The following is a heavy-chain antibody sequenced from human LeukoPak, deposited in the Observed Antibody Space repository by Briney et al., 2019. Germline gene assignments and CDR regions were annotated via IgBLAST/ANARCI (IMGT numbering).Heavy chain of an antibody. J-gene: IGHJ4*02. Sequence: PGGSLRLSCAASGFTFSTYAMHWVRQAPGKRLECISSISSNGDNTYYAKSVKGRFTISRDNSKNTLYLQMGSLRAEDTAVYYCAKSGYHGSSGYNWGQGTLVTVSS. CDR2: ISSNGDNT. D-gene: IGHD3-22*01. CDR3: AKSGYHGSSGYN. CDR1: GFTFSTYA. V-gene: IGHV3-64*01.